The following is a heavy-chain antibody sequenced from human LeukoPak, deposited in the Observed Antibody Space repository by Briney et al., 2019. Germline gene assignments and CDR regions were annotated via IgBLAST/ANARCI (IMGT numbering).Heavy chain of an antibody. CDR1: GFTFSSYW. Sequence: GGSLRLSCAASGFTFSSYWMSWVRQAPGKGLEWVANIKQDGSEKYYVDSVKGRFTISRDNAKNSLYLQMNSLRAEDTAVYYCAREGLRFLEWSGYYYYYYMDVWGKGTTVTVSS. CDR2: IKQDGSEK. CDR3: AREGLRFLEWSGYYYYYYMDV. J-gene: IGHJ6*03. V-gene: IGHV3-7*01. D-gene: IGHD3-3*01.